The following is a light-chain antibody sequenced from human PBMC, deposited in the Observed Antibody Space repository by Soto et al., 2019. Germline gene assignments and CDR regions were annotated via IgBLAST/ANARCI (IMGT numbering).Light chain of an antibody. CDR3: QQYAASPLT. J-gene: IGKJ4*01. V-gene: IGKV3-20*01. CDR1: QSVSSNY. CDR2: RAS. Sequence: EIVLTQSSGTLSLSPGERVTLSCRASQSVSSNYLAWYQQKSGQAPRLLIYRASTRATVIPDRISGSGSGTDFSLIISRLEPEDSAVYYCQQYAASPLTFGGGTKLEIK.